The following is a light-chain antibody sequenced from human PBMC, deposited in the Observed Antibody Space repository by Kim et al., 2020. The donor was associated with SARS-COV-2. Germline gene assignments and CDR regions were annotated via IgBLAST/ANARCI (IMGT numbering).Light chain of an antibody. J-gene: IGKJ4*01. CDR2: AAS. CDR1: QTISTY. Sequence: SASVGDRVTITCRASQTISTYLNWYQHEPGKAPKLLIYAASSLQGGVPSRFSGSGSGTDFTLTISSLQPEDSATYYCQQSFDSALTFGGGTKLEI. CDR3: QQSFDSALT. V-gene: IGKV1-39*01.